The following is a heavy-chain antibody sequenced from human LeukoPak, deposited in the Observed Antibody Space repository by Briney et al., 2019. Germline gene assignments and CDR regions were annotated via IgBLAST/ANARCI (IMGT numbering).Heavy chain of an antibody. Sequence: PGGSLRLSCAASGFTFSNCEMNWVRQAPGKGLEWVSYITGSGGTIYYADSVKGRFTISRDNAKNSLYLQMHSLRAEDTAVYYCASRPPPSRGPYDYWGQGTLVTVSS. D-gene: IGHD3-10*01. J-gene: IGHJ4*02. V-gene: IGHV3-48*03. CDR3: ASRPPPSRGPYDY. CDR1: GFTFSNCE. CDR2: ITGSGGTI.